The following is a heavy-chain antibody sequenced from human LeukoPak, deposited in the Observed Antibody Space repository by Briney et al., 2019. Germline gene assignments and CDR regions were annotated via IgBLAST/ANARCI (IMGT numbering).Heavy chain of an antibody. CDR3: ARGPYCTSTSCPIAYFDL. D-gene: IGHD2-2*01. CDR1: GFTLDNYA. CDR2: ISWNCGAI. J-gene: IGHJ2*01. V-gene: IGHV3-9*03. Sequence: GGSLRLSCAASGFTLDNYAMHWARQPPGKGLEWISGISWNCGAIGYADSVKGRFTISRDNAKNSLYLQMNSLRAEDMALYYCARGPYCTSTSCPIAYFDLWGRGTLVTVSS.